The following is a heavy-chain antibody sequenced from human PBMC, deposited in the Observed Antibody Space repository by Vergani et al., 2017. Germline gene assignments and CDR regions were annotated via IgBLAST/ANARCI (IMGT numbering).Heavy chain of an antibody. Sequence: VQLVESGGGVVQPGRSLRLSCAASGFTFSSYWMSWVRQAPGKGLEWVANIKQDGSEKYYVDSVKGRFTISRDNAKNSRYLQMNSLISEDTAVYYCASLLWFCVYPWGQGTLVTVSS. CDR3: ASLLWFCVYP. J-gene: IGHJ5*02. V-gene: IGHV3-7*01. CDR1: GFTFSSYW. CDR2: IKQDGSEK. D-gene: IGHD3-10*01.